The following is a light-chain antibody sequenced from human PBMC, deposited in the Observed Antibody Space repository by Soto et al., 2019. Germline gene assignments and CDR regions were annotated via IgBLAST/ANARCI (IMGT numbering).Light chain of an antibody. CDR3: AVWDDSLTGPV. Sequence: QSVLTQPPSVSAAPRQRVTISCSGSSSNIGNNAVNWYQQLPGKAPKLLIHFDDRVASGVSDRFSGSKSGTSASLAISGLQSEDEADYYCAVWDDSLTGPVFGGGTKLTVL. V-gene: IGLV1-36*01. J-gene: IGLJ3*02. CDR1: SSNIGNNA. CDR2: FDD.